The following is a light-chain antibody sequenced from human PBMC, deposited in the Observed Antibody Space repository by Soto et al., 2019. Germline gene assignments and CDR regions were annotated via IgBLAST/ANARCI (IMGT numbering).Light chain of an antibody. CDR3: QQTYSAPLT. CDR2: GAS. CDR1: QSISNY. V-gene: IGKV1-39*01. J-gene: IGKJ4*01. Sequence: DIQMTQSPFSLPASVGDRVNITCRASQSISNYLNWYQHKPGRAPSLLIHGASSLQGGVPSRFSGSDSGTDFTLTISSLHPEDFTTYYCQQTYSAPLTFGGGTRVEF.